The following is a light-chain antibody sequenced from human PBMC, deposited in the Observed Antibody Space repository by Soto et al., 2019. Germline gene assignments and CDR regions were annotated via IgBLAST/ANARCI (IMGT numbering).Light chain of an antibody. CDR3: MSFASTSTWV. J-gene: IGLJ3*02. CDR1: SSDVGGYNY. CDR2: DVT. V-gene: IGLV2-14*01. Sequence: SALTQPASVSGSPGQSITISCTGTSSDVGGYNYVSWYQQHPGKAPKLMVYDVTHRPSGVSNRFSGSKSGDTASLTISGLQTEDEVDYYCMSFASTSTWVFGGGTKLTVL.